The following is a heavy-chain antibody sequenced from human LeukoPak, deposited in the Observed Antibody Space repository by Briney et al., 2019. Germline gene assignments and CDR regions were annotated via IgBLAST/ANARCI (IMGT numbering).Heavy chain of an antibody. CDR3: ARHVLSGYLNYWYFDL. V-gene: IGHV4-39*01. CDR1: GGSISSSSYY. J-gene: IGHJ2*01. D-gene: IGHD3-3*01. Sequence: SETLSLTCTVSGGSISSSSYYWGWIRQPPGKGLEWIGSIYYSGSTYYNPSLKSRVTISVDTSKNQFSLKLSSVTAADRAVYYCARHVLSGYLNYWYFDLWGRGTLVTVSS. CDR2: IYYSGST.